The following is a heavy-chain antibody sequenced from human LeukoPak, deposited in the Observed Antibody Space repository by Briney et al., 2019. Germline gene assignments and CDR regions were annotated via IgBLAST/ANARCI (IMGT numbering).Heavy chain of an antibody. Sequence: GGSLRLSCAASGFTFSSYAMSWVRQAPGKGLEWVSALRGSGGGTYYADSVKGRFTISRDNSKNTLYLQMNSLRADDMAVYYCAKAARTGTTFDWFDPWGQGTLVTVSS. CDR1: GFTFSSYA. J-gene: IGHJ5*02. D-gene: IGHD1-1*01. CDR2: LRGSGGGT. CDR3: AKAARTGTTFDWFDP. V-gene: IGHV3-23*01.